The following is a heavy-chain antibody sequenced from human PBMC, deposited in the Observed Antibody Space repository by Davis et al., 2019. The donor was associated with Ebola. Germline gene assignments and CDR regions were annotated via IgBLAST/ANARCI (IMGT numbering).Heavy chain of an antibody. Sequence: GESLKISCAASGFTFSSYWMHWVRQAPGKGLVWVSRINSDGSSTSYADSVKGRFTISRDNAKNSLYLQMNSLRAEDTAVYYCARDRVFHDFWSGYWDYWGQGTLVTVSS. J-gene: IGHJ4*02. V-gene: IGHV3-74*01. CDR3: ARDRVFHDFWSGYWDY. CDR1: GFTFSSYW. D-gene: IGHD3-3*01. CDR2: INSDGSST.